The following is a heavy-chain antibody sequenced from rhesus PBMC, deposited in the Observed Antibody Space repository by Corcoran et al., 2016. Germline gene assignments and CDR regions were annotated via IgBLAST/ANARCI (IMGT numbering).Heavy chain of an antibody. Sequence: GFTFSSYAMQWVRQAPGKGLEWISADNKGGDSTYDEDSVECRFTISRNYSKNALSLQMDSLRAEDTAVYYCAKTGGGWYLGYGLDSWGQGVVVTVFS. CDR1: GFTFSSYA. V-gene: IGHV3-103*01. J-gene: IGHJ6*01. CDR3: AKTGGGWYLGYGLDS. CDR2: DNKGGDST. D-gene: IGHD6-31*01.